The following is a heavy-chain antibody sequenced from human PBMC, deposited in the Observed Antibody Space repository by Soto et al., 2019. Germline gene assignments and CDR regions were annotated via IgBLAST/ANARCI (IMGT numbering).Heavy chain of an antibody. D-gene: IGHD3-10*01. J-gene: IGHJ5*02. CDR2: INHSGST. CDR3: ARSARRSGYGSGSYYNVFWFDP. CDR1: GGSFSGYY. Sequence: SETLSLTCAVYGGSFSGYYWSWIRQPPGKGLEWIGEINHSGSTNYNPSLKSRVTISVDTSKNQFSLKLSSVTAADTAVYYCARSARRSGYGSGSYYNVFWFDPWGQGTLVTVSS. V-gene: IGHV4-34*01.